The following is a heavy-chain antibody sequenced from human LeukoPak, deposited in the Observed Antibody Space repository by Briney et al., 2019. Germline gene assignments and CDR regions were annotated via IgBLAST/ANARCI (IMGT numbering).Heavy chain of an antibody. CDR2: ISAYNGNT. J-gene: IGHJ4*02. V-gene: IGHV1-18*01. CDR3: ARVSGIAVAVDY. CDR1: GGTFSSYA. Sequence: ASVKVSCKASGGTFSSYAISWVRQAPGQGLEWMGWISAYNGNTNYAQKLQGRVTMTTDTSTSTAYMELRSLRSDDTAVYYCARVSGIAVAVDYWGQGTLVTVSS. D-gene: IGHD6-19*01.